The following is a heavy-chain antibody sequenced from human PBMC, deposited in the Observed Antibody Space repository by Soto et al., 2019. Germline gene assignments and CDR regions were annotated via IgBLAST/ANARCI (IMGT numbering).Heavy chain of an antibody. V-gene: IGHV3-20*04. D-gene: IGHD6-19*01. CDR2: INWNGGST. CDR3: ARDYKTCPYNSGCLPHAFDV. CDR1: GFTFDDYG. J-gene: IGHJ3*01. Sequence: GSLRLSCAVSGFTFDDYGMSWVRQAPGKGLEWVSGINWNGGSTGYADSVKGRFTISRDNAKNSLYLQMNSLRAEDTAVYYCARDYKTCPYNSGCLPHAFDVWGQGTSVTVSS.